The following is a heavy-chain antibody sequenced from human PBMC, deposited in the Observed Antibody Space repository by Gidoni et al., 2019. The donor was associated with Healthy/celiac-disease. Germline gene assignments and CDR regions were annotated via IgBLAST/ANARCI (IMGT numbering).Heavy chain of an antibody. CDR2: IYSGCST. Sequence: EVQLVESGGGLVQPGGSLRLSCAASGFTVSSNYMSWVRQAPGKGLEWGSVIYSGCSTYYADPVKGRFTISRDNSKNTLYLQMNSLRAEDTAVYYCAREGRTYDFWSGYYAPYYFDYWGQGTLVTVSS. CDR1: GFTVSSNY. V-gene: IGHV3-66*01. J-gene: IGHJ4*02. CDR3: AREGRTYDFWSGYYAPYYFDY. D-gene: IGHD3-3*01.